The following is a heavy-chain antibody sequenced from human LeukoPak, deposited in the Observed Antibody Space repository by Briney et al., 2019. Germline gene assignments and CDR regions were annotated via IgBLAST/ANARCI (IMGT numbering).Heavy chain of an antibody. J-gene: IGHJ4*02. D-gene: IGHD6-25*01. Sequence: SETLSLTCAVYGGSLSGYYWSWIRQPPGKGLEWIGDISHSGSTKYNPSLKSRVTISVDTSKNQFPLKLSSVTAADTAVYYCARGLQRLPAGGYWGQGSLVTVSS. CDR2: ISHSGST. V-gene: IGHV4-34*01. CDR3: ARGLQRLPAGGY. CDR1: GGSLSGYY.